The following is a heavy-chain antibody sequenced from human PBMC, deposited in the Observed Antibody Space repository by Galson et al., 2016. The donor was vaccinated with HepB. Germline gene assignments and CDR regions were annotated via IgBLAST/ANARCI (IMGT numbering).Heavy chain of an antibody. Sequence: SLRLSCAASGFTFRSYAMSWVRQAPGKGLEWVSVISGNGGSTKYADSEKGRFTISRDNSKNTLYLQMNSLRAEDTAVYYCAKVLSDSSGYYRGPFDYWGQGTLVTVSS. CDR1: GFTFRSYA. CDR3: AKVLSDSSGYYRGPFDY. J-gene: IGHJ4*02. D-gene: IGHD3-22*01. CDR2: ISGNGGST. V-gene: IGHV3-23*01.